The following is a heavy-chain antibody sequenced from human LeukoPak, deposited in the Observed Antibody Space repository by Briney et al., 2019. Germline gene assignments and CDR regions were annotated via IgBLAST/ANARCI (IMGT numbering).Heavy chain of an antibody. D-gene: IGHD6-19*01. CDR2: IYTSGST. CDR3: ARGGEPLLAGW. CDR1: GGSISSYY. Sequence: SETLSLTCTVSGGSISSYYWSWIRQPAGKGLEWIGRIYTSGSTNYNPSLKSRVTMSVDTSKNQFSLNLSSVTAAYAAVYYCARGGEPLLAGWWGHGALVTVSS. J-gene: IGHJ4*01. V-gene: IGHV4-4*07.